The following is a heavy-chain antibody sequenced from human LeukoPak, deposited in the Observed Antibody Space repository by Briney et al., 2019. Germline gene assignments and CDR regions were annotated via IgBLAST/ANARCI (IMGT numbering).Heavy chain of an antibody. CDR2: SNAGNGNT. CDR1: GYTFTSYA. V-gene: IGHV1-3*02. D-gene: IGHD2-15*01. Sequence: ASVKVSCKASGYTFTSYAMHWVRQAPGQRLEWMGWSNAGNGNTKYSQEFQGRVTITRDTSASTAYMELSSLRSEDTAVYYCARDLSPVGSGGSCPDYWGQGSLVTVSS. CDR3: ARDLSPVGSGGSCPDY. J-gene: IGHJ4*02.